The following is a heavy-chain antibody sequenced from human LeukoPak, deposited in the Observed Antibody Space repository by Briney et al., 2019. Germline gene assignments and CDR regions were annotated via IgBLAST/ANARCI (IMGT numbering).Heavy chain of an antibody. CDR2: IYYSGSA. D-gene: IGHD3-3*01. CDR3: ARLRFLEWLFPDY. CDR1: GGSMRSYY. V-gene: IGHV4-59*01. J-gene: IGHJ4*02. Sequence: SETLSLTCSVSGGSMRSYYWSWIRQPPGKGLEWIGYIYYSGSANYNPSLKSRVTISIDTSKNQFSLKLRSVTAADTALYYCARLRFLEWLFPDYWGQGTLVTVSS.